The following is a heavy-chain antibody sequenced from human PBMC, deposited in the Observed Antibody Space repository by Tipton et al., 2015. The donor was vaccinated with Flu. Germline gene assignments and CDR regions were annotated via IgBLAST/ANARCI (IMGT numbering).Heavy chain of an antibody. CDR2: IYHSGST. Sequence: LRLSCAVSGYSISSGYYWGWIRQLPGKGLEWTGSIYHSGSTYYNPSLKSRVTISVDTSKNQFSLKLSSVTAADTAVYYCARRYCSGGSCVTWWFDPWGQGTLVTVSS. D-gene: IGHD2-15*01. CDR1: GYSISSGYY. J-gene: IGHJ5*02. CDR3: ARRYCSGGSCVTWWFDP. V-gene: IGHV4-38-2*01.